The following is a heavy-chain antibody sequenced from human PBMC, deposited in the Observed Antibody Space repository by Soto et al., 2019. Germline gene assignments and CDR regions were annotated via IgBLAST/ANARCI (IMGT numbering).Heavy chain of an antibody. J-gene: IGHJ1*01. D-gene: IGHD3-22*01. CDR2: IKSKTDGGTT. Sequence: PGGSLRLSCAASGFTFSNAWMSWVRQAPGKGLEWVGRIKSKTDGGTTDYAAPVKGRFTISRDDSKNTLYLQMNSLKTEDTAVYYCTTHNTMIVVAPTRHWGQGTLVTVSS. CDR3: TTHNTMIVVAPTRH. V-gene: IGHV3-15*01. CDR1: GFTFSNAW.